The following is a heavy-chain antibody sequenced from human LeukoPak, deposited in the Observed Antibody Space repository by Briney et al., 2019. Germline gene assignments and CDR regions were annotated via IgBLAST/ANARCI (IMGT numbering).Heavy chain of an antibody. CDR1: GFTFSSYD. Sequence: PGGSLRLSCAASGFTFSSYDMHWVRQATGKGLEWVSAIGTAGDTYYPGSVKGRFTISRENAKNSLYLQMNSLRAGDTAVYYCARALWFTKRYFDYWGQGTLVTVSS. D-gene: IGHD3-10*01. CDR3: ARALWFTKRYFDY. CDR2: IGTAGDT. J-gene: IGHJ4*02. V-gene: IGHV3-13*01.